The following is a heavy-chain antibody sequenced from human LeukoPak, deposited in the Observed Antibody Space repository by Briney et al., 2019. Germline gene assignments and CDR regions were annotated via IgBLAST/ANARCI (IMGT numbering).Heavy chain of an antibody. Sequence: PGRSLRLSCVASGFTFNTYGMQWVRQAPGKGLEWVAGISNDGNSKDYTDSVKGRFTISRHNSKNTMYLQMNSLRAEDTAVYYCAKAAYCTSISCHFSGYAQTPLDSWGHGTLVTVSS. CDR3: AKAAYCTSISCHFSGYAQTPLDS. CDR2: ISNDGNSK. CDR1: GFTFNTYG. V-gene: IGHV3-30*18. J-gene: IGHJ5*01. D-gene: IGHD2-2*01.